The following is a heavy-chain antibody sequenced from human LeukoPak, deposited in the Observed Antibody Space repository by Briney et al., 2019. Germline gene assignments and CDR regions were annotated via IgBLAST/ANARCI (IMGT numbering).Heavy chain of an antibody. J-gene: IGHJ4*02. CDR2: IYYSGST. Sequence: SETLSLTCTVSGGSISSYYWSWIRQPPGKGLEWIGYIYYSGSTNYNPSLKSRVTISVDTSKNQFSLKLSSVTAADTAVYYCARDHHSFGELYFGYWGQGTLVTVSS. CDR1: GGSISSYY. CDR3: ARDHHSFGELYFGY. D-gene: IGHD3-10*01. V-gene: IGHV4-59*01.